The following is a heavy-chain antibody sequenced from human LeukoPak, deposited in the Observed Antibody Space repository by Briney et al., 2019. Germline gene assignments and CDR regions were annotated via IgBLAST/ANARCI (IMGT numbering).Heavy chain of an antibody. CDR3: SRGRGYYDSSGYPVGHFDY. J-gene: IGHJ4*02. Sequence: SVKVFCKASGGTFSSYAISWVRQAPGQGLAWMGGIIPIFGTANYAQKFQGRVTITTDESTSTAYMELSSLRSEDTAVYFGSRGRGYYDSSGYPVGHFDYWGQGTLVTVSS. CDR1: GGTFSSYA. CDR2: IIPIFGTA. D-gene: IGHD3-22*01. V-gene: IGHV1-69*05.